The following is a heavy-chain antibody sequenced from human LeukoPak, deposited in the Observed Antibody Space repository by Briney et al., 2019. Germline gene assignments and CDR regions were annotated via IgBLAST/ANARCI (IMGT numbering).Heavy chain of an antibody. V-gene: IGHV1-69*05. CDR3: ARDRWNCSGGSCYLGLNDY. Sequence: SVKVSCKASGGTFSSYAISWVRQAPGQGLEWMGGIIPIFGTANYAQKFQGRATITTDESTSTAYMELSSLRSEDTAVYYCARDRWNCSGGSCYLGLNDYWGQGTLVTVSS. CDR2: IIPIFGTA. D-gene: IGHD2-15*01. J-gene: IGHJ4*02. CDR1: GGTFSSYA.